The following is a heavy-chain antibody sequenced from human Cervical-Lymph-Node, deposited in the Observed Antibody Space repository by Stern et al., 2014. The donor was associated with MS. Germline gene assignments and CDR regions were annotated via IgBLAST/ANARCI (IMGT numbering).Heavy chain of an antibody. V-gene: IGHV7-4-1*01. CDR2: INTNTGHP. Sequence: VQLVESGPQLQRPGASVKVSCKASGYNFTNYAMNWVRQAPGQGLEWMVWINTNTGHPTYAQGFTGHFVFSLDTSVSTAYLRIDSLKADDIAVYYCARNHFNFFDSWGQGTLVAVSS. J-gene: IGHJ5*01. D-gene: IGHD3-3*02. CDR1: GYNFTNYA. CDR3: ARNHFNFFDS.